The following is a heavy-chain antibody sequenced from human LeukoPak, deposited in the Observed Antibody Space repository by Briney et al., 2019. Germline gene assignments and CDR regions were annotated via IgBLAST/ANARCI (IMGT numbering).Heavy chain of an antibody. D-gene: IGHD3-3*01. CDR2: IYYSGST. CDR1: GGSISSSSYY. V-gene: IGHV4-39*07. Sequence: PSETLSLTCTVSGGSISSSSYYWGWIRQPPGKGLEWIGSIYYSGSTYYNPSLKSRVTISVDTSKTQISLKLRAVTAADTAVYYCARSRVWSDYWGYFDYWGQGTLVTVSS. CDR3: ARSRVWSDYWGYFDY. J-gene: IGHJ4*02.